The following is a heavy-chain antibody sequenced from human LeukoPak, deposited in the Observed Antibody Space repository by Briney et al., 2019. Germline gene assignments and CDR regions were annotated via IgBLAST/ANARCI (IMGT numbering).Heavy chain of an antibody. CDR1: GYTFTSYD. Sequence: ASVKVSCKASGYTFTSYDINWVRQATGQGLEWMGWMNPNSGNTGYARKFQSRVTMTRNTSITTAYMELSSLRSEDTAVYYCARGERSGSLVDPWGQGTLVTVSS. CDR2: MNPNSGNT. D-gene: IGHD3-3*01. CDR3: ARGERSGSLVDP. J-gene: IGHJ5*02. V-gene: IGHV1-8*01.